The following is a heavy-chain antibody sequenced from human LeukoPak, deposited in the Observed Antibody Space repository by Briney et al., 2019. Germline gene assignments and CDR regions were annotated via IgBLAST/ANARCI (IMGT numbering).Heavy chain of an antibody. CDR2: INPSGGST. CDR1: GYTFTSYY. D-gene: IGHD3-16*02. V-gene: IGHV1-46*04. CDR3: ARGDDYVWGSYRSRFDP. J-gene: IGHJ5*02. Sequence: GASVKVSCKASGYTFTSYYMHWVRQAPGQGLEWMGIINPSGGSTSYADSVKGRFTISRDNAKNTLYLQMNSLRAEDTAVYYCARGDDYVWGSYRSRFDPWGQGTLVTVSS.